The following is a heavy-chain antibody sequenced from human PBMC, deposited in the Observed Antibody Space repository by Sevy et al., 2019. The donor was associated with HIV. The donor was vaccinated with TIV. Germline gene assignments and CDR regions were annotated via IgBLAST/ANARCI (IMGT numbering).Heavy chain of an antibody. D-gene: IGHD2-8*02. CDR3: AKRRVQSGLSGGGANYGMDV. CDR2: LIGGGSRT. Sequence: GGSLRLSCAASGFPFGNFAMSWVRQAPGKGLEWVSTLIGGGSRTYYADSVTGRFIISSDNSRNTLYLQMNSLRAEDTAIYYCAKRRVQSGLSGGGANYGMDVCGRGTTVTVSS. CDR1: GFPFGNFA. J-gene: IGHJ6*02. V-gene: IGHV3-23*01.